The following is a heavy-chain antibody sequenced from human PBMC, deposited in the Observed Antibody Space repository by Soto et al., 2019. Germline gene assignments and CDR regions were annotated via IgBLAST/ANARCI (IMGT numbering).Heavy chain of an antibody. D-gene: IGHD1-26*01. CDR1: GDSVSSNSAA. Sequence: SQTLSLTCAISGDSVSSNSAAWNWIRQSPSRGLEWLGRTYYRSKWYNEYAVSVESRITINPDTSKNQFFLQLSSVTPEDTAVYFCAREVGALFDYWGQGSLVTVSS. CDR3: AREVGALFDY. V-gene: IGHV6-1*01. CDR2: TYYRSKWYN. J-gene: IGHJ4*02.